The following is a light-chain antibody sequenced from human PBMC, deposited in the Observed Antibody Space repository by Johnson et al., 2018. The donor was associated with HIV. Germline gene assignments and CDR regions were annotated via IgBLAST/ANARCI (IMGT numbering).Light chain of an antibody. V-gene: IGLV1-51*01. CDR1: SSNIGNNY. CDR3: GTWDSRLNVYL. J-gene: IGLJ1*01. Sequence: QSVLTQPPSVSAAPGQKVTISCSGSSSNIGNNYVSWYQQLPGTAPKLLIYDNTKRPSGIPDRFSGSKSDASATLAITGLQTGDEADYYCGTWDSRLNVYLFGPGTKVTVL. CDR2: DNT.